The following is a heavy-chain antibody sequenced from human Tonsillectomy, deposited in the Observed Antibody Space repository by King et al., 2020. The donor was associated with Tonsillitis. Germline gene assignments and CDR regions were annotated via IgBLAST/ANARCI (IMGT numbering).Heavy chain of an antibody. D-gene: IGHD5-18*01. CDR1: GFTFSSYA. Sequence: VQLVESGGGVVQPGRSLRLSCAASGFTFSSYAMHWVRQAPGKGLEWVALISYDGSNKYYADSVKGRFTISRDNSKNTLYLQMNSLRAEDTAVYYCAREGYSSNYYYYGMDVWGQGTTVTVSS. J-gene: IGHJ6*02. V-gene: IGHV3-30-3*01. CDR2: ISYDGSNK. CDR3: AREGYSSNYYYYGMDV.